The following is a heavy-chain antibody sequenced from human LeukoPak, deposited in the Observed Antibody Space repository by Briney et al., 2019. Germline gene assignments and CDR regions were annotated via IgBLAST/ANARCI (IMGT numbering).Heavy chain of an antibody. J-gene: IGHJ1*01. Sequence: GGSLRLSCAASGFTFSSYAMSWVRQAPGKGLEWVSAISGSGGSTYYADSVKGRFTISRDNPKNTLYLQMNSLRAEDTAVYYCAKGDIVVVPAAIPFQHWGQGTLVTVSS. CDR3: AKGDIVVVPAAIPFQH. V-gene: IGHV3-23*01. CDR1: GFTFSSYA. D-gene: IGHD2-2*02. CDR2: ISGSGGST.